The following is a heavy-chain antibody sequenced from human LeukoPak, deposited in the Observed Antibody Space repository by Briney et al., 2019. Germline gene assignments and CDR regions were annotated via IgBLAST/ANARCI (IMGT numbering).Heavy chain of an antibody. Sequence: TLSLTCTVSGGSISSGSYYWSWIRQPAGKGLEWIGCIYTSGSTNYNPPLKSRVTISVDTSKNQFSLKLSSVTAADTAVYYCARDAHYYDSSGYVWYYGMDVWGQGTTVTVSS. CDR3: ARDAHYYDSSGYVWYYGMDV. CDR2: IYTSGST. V-gene: IGHV4-61*02. CDR1: GGSISSGSYY. J-gene: IGHJ6*02. D-gene: IGHD3-22*01.